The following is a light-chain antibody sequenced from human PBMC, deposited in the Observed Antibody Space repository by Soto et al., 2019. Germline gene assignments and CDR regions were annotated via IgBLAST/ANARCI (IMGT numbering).Light chain of an antibody. J-gene: IGKJ1*01. CDR3: QQRSNWPRT. V-gene: IGKV3D-20*02. CDR1: QSVSSSY. CDR2: GAS. Sequence: EIVLTQSPGTLSLSPGERATLSCRASQSVSSSYLAWYQQKPGQAPRLLIYGASSRATGIPDRFSGSGSGTDFTLTISRLEPEDFAVYYCQQRSNWPRTVGQGTKVDIK.